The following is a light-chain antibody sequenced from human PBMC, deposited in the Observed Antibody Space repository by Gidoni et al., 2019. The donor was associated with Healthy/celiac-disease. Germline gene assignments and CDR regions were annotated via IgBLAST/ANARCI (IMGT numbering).Light chain of an antibody. CDR3: SSYAGSNVV. J-gene: IGLJ2*01. CDR2: EVS. V-gene: IGLV2-8*01. Sequence: QSALTQPTSASGSTGQSVTISCTGTSSDVGGYNYVSWYQQHPGKAPKLMIYEVSKRPSGVPDRFSGSKSANPASLTVSGLQAEDEADYYCSSYAGSNVVFCGGTKLTVL. CDR1: SSDVGGYNY.